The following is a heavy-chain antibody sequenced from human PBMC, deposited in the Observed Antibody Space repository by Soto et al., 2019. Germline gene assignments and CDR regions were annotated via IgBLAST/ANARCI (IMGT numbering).Heavy chain of an antibody. CDR2: TYYRSNWRH. Sequence: SQTLLLTCVISGDSVSSNTAAWNWIRSSPSRGLEWLGRTYYRSNWRHDYAVSVKSRITVNPDTSKNTLYLQMNSLRTDDTAVYYCAKDGRVYGKNFFDYWGQGTLVTVSS. CDR1: GDSVSSNTAA. J-gene: IGHJ4*02. CDR3: AKDGRVYGKNFFDY. D-gene: IGHD4-17*01. V-gene: IGHV6-1*01.